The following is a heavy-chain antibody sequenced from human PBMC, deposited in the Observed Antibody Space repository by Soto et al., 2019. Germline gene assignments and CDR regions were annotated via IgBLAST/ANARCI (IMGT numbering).Heavy chain of an antibody. D-gene: IGHD2-15*01. V-gene: IGHV3-21*01. CDR2: ISSGSSYI. CDR1: GFTFSSYT. Sequence: GGSLRLSCAASGFTFSSYTINWVRQAPWKGLEWVSSISSGSSYIYYADSMKGRFTISRDNAKNSLYLQMNSLRAEDTAVYYCARGVLSDSGTCYWGRGTLFTVCS. CDR3: ARGVLSDSGTCY. J-gene: IGHJ1*01.